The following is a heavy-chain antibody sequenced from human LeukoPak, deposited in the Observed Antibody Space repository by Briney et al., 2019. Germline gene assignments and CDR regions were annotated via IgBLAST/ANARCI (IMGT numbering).Heavy chain of an antibody. CDR2: IYYSGST. Sequence: SETLSLTCTVSGGSISSYYWSWIRQPPGKGLEWIGYIYYSGSTNYNPSLKSRVTISVDTSKNQFSLKPSSVTAADTAVYYCARMYYYGSGSMDVWGQGTTVTVSS. D-gene: IGHD3-10*01. J-gene: IGHJ6*02. CDR1: GGSISSYY. CDR3: ARMYYYGSGSMDV. V-gene: IGHV4-59*01.